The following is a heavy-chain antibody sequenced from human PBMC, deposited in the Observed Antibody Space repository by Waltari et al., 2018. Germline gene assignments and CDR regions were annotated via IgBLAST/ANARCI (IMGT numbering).Heavy chain of an antibody. Sequence: VQLQQRRAEPGEAAETLAPTCTVYGRASRGYYCSWARQRAGKGLEGGGEGLGLEWIGEPNHRATTNSHPSLKSRITISVDTSNTPFSLQVSSVTAAATVVYYCAIISASTTCSFCYFDLWGRGTLVTVSS. J-gene: IGHJ2*01. V-gene: IGHV4-34*01. CDR2: PNHRATT. CDR1: GRASRGYY. D-gene: IGHD2-2*01. CDR3: AIISASTTCSFCYFDL.